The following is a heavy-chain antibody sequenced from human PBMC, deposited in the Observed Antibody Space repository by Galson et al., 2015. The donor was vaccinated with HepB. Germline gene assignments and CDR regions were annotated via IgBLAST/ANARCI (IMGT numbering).Heavy chain of an antibody. CDR2: IYYSGST. D-gene: IGHD6-19*01. V-gene: IGHV4-31*03. J-gene: IGHJ5*02. CDR1: GGSISSGGYY. CDR3: ARAVLRAAGWFDP. Sequence: TLSLTCTVSGGSISSGGYYWSWIRQHPGKGLEWIGYIYYSGSTYYNPSLKSRVTISVDTSKNQFSLKLSSVTAADTAVYYCARAVLRAAGWFDPWGQGTLVTVSS.